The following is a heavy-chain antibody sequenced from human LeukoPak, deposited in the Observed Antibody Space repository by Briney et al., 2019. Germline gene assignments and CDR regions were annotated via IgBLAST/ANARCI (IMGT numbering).Heavy chain of an antibody. Sequence: GGSLRLSCAASGFTFSSYEMNWVRQAPGKGLEWVSYISSSGSTIYYADSVKGRFTISRDNSKNTLYLQMNSLRAEDTAVYYCAKLLNDYGDYYFDYWGQGTLVTVPS. V-gene: IGHV3-48*03. CDR3: AKLLNDYGDYYFDY. CDR2: ISSSGSTI. CDR1: GFTFSSYE. D-gene: IGHD4-17*01. J-gene: IGHJ4*02.